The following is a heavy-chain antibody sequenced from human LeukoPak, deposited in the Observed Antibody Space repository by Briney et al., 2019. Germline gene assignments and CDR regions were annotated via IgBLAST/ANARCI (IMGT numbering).Heavy chain of an antibody. CDR2: ISYDGSNK. D-gene: IGHD6-13*01. V-gene: IGHV3-30*18. CDR1: GFTFSSYG. CDR3: AKDSSSWYGYFQH. J-gene: IGHJ1*01. Sequence: GGSLRLSCAASGFTFSSYGMHWVRQAPGKGLEWVAVISYDGSNKYYADSVKGRFTISRDNSKNTLYLQMNSLRAEDTAVYYCAKDSSSWYGYFQHWGQGTLVTVSS.